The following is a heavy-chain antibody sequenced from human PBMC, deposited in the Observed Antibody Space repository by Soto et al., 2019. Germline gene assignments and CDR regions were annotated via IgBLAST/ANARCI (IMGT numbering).Heavy chain of an antibody. V-gene: IGHV3-23*01. CDR2: ISGSGGTT. CDR3: AKEALPYCRNDECYMGRWLDP. D-gene: IGHD2-8*01. CDR1: GFTFSSYD. J-gene: IGHJ5*02. Sequence: GGSLRLSCAASGFTFSSYDMSWVRQAPGKGLEWVSGISGSGGTTYYEDSVKGRFTISRDNSKNTLYMQMKSLRAGDTAVYYCAKEALPYCRNDECYMGRWLDPWGQGTLVTVSS.